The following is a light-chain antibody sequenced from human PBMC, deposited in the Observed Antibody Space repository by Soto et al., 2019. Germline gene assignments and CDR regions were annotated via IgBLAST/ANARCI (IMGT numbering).Light chain of an antibody. CDR2: EVN. CDR3: HSYTSSTTYV. J-gene: IGLJ1*01. CDR1: SSDVGGYNY. V-gene: IGLV2-14*01. Sequence: QSVLTQPASVSGAPGQSITISCTGTSSDVGGYNYVSWYQQHPGKAPKLMIYEVNNRPSGVSTRFSGSKSGHTASLTISGLQAEDEADYYCHSYTSSTTYVFGTGTKVTVL.